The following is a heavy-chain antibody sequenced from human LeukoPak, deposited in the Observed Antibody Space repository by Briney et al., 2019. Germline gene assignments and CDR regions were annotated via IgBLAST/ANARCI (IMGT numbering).Heavy chain of an antibody. J-gene: IGHJ3*02. Sequence: SQTLSLTCAVSGGSISSGGYSWSWIRQPPGKGLEWIGYIYHSGSTYYNPSLKSRVTISVDRSKNQFSLKLSSVTAADTAVYYCARSNSTYYYGSERHDAFDIWGQGTMATVSS. CDR3: ARSNSTYYYGSERHDAFDI. CDR2: IYHSGST. CDR1: GGSISSGGYS. D-gene: IGHD3-10*01. V-gene: IGHV4-30-2*01.